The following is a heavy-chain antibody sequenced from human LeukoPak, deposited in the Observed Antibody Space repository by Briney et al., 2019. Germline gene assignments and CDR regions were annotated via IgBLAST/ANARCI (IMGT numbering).Heavy chain of an antibody. D-gene: IGHD3-10*01. V-gene: IGHV1-2*02. Sequence: ASVKVSCKASGYTFTGYYMHWVRQAPGQGLEWMGWINPNSGGTNNAQKFQGRVTMTRDTSISTAYMELSRLRSDDTAVYYCARSTMVRGVIMGYWGQGTLVTVSS. CDR3: ARSTMVRGVIMGY. CDR2: INPNSGGT. CDR1: GYTFTGYY. J-gene: IGHJ4*02.